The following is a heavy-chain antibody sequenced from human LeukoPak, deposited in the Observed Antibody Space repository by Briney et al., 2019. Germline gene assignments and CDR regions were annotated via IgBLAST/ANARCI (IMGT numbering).Heavy chain of an antibody. CDR3: ASRELFGALPYGMDA. J-gene: IGHJ5*02. V-gene: IGHV1-18*01. D-gene: IGHD3-10*01. Sequence: ASVKVSCKASGYIFTNYGISWVRQAPGQGLEWMGWISAYNGNTNYAQKLQGRVTMTTDTSTSTAYMELRSLRSDDTAVYYCASRELFGALPYGMDAWGQGTLVTVSS. CDR1: GYIFTNYG. CDR2: ISAYNGNT.